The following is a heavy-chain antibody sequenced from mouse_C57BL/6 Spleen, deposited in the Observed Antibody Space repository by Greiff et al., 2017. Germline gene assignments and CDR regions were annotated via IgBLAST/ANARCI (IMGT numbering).Heavy chain of an antibody. CDR1: GYTFTNYW. V-gene: IGHV1-63*01. CDR3: ARGGPYYDYPYYFDY. Sequence: VQRVESGAELVRPGTSVKMSCKASGYTFTNYWIGWAKQRPGHGLEWIGDIYPGGGYTNYNEKFKGKATLTADKSSSTAYMQFSSLTSEDSAIYYCARGGPYYDYPYYFDYWGQGTTLTVSS. J-gene: IGHJ2*01. D-gene: IGHD2-4*01. CDR2: IYPGGGYT.